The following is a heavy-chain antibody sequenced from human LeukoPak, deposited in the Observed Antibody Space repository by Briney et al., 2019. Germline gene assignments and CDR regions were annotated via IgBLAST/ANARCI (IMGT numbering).Heavy chain of an antibody. CDR1: GGSISSYY. D-gene: IGHD6-13*01. CDR2: IHHSGST. J-gene: IGHJ1*01. V-gene: IGHV4-59*08. CDR3: ARVAAGIGFFQH. Sequence: SETLSLTCTVSGGSISSYYWSWIRQPPGKGLEWIGNIHHSGSTYYNPSLKSRVTISVDTSKNQLSLKLNSVTAADTAVYYCARVAAGIGFFQHWGQGTLVTVSS.